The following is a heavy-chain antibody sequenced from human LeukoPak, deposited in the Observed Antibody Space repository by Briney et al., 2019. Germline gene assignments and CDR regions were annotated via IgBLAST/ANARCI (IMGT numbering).Heavy chain of an antibody. Sequence: ASVKVSCKASGYTFGGYYMHWVRQAPGQGPEWMVWTHTYNGDTNYAQKFQGRVTVTTDTPTSTAYMEIKSLRFDDTAVYYCATGMLVTATPGAFDIWGQGTMVTVSS. J-gene: IGHJ3*02. V-gene: IGHV1-18*04. CDR3: ATGMLVTATPGAFDI. CDR1: GYTFGGYY. CDR2: THTYNGDT. D-gene: IGHD2-21*02.